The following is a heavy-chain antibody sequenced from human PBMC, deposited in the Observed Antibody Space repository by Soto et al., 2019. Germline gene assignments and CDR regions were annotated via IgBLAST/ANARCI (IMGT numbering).Heavy chain of an antibody. CDR3: AGASVMGESGGHYFDY. Sequence: QVQLVQSGAEVKKPGSSVKVSCQASGGTFSSYTITWVRQAPGQGLEWMGRIIPILGIANYAQKFQGRVTITADKSTRAAYMELSSLRSEDTAVYYCAGASVMGESGGHYFDYWGQGTLVTVSS. D-gene: IGHD3-10*01. V-gene: IGHV1-69*02. J-gene: IGHJ4*02. CDR1: GGTFSSYT. CDR2: IIPILGIA.